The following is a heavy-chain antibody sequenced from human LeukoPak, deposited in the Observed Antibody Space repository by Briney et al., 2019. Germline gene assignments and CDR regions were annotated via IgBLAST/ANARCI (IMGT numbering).Heavy chain of an antibody. V-gene: IGHV1-2*02. CDR1: GYTFTGYY. J-gene: IGHJ6*03. CDR3: ARDRNSYGYWKGLYYYYYMDV. D-gene: IGHD5-18*01. CDR2: INPNSGGT. Sequence: WASVKVSCKASGYTFTGYYMHWVRQAPGQGLEWMGWINPNSGGTNYAQKFQGRVTMTRDTSISTAYMELSRLRSDDTAVYYCARDRNSYGYWKGLYYYYYMDVWGKGTTVTVSS.